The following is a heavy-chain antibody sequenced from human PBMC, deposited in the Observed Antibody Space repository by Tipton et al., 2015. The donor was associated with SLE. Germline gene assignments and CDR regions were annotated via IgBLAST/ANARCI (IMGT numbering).Heavy chain of an antibody. J-gene: IGHJ4*02. D-gene: IGHD2-21*01. CDR2: INNDGTNT. CDR1: GFTFSSYW. Sequence: SLRLSCAASGFTFSSYWMHWVRQAPGKGLVWASRINNDGTNTGYADSVKGRFTISRDNAKNTLFLQMNSLRVEDTALYFCTRSFVAAPFDNWGRGTLVTVSS. CDR3: TRSFVAAPFDN. V-gene: IGHV3-74*01.